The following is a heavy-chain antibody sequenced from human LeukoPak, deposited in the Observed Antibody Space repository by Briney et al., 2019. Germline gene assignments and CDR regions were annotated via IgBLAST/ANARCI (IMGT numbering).Heavy chain of an antibody. J-gene: IGHJ4*02. CDR3: TTDFILERVGASFDY. CDR2: IKSKTDGGTT. V-gene: IGHV3-15*01. Sequence: PGGSLRLSCAASGFTFSSYSMNWVRQAPGKGLEWVGRIKSKTDGGTTDYAAPVKGRFTISRDDSKNTLYLQMNSLKTEDTAVYYCTTDFILERVGASFDYWGQGTLVTVSS. D-gene: IGHD1-26*01. CDR1: GFTFSSYS.